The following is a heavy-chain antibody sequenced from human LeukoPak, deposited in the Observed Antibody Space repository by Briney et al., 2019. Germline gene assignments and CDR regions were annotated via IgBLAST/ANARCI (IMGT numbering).Heavy chain of an antibody. CDR3: ARPEVQWLGQYEYFQH. D-gene: IGHD6-19*01. J-gene: IGHJ1*01. V-gene: IGHV1-2*06. Sequence: ASVKVSCKASGYTFTGYYMHWVRQAPGQGLELKGRINPNSGGTNYAQKFQGRVTMTRDTSISTAYMELSRLRSDDTAVYYCARPEVQWLGQYEYFQHWGQGTLVTVSS. CDR1: GYTFTGYY. CDR2: INPNSGGT.